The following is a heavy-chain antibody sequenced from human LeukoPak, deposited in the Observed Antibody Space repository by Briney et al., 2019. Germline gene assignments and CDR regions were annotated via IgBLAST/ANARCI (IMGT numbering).Heavy chain of an antibody. CDR1: GYTFTGYY. D-gene: IGHD2-15*01. CDR2: INPNSGGT. Sequence: ASVRVSCKASGYTFTGYYMHWVRQAPGQGLEWMGWINPNSGGTNYAQKFQGRVTMTRDTSISTAYMELSRLRSDDTAVYYCARAGAVVVAVDYWGQGTLVTVSS. CDR3: ARAGAVVVAVDY. J-gene: IGHJ4*02. V-gene: IGHV1-2*02.